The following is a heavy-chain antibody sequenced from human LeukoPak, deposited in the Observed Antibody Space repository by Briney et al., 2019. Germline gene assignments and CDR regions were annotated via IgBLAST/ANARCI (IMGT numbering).Heavy chain of an antibody. V-gene: IGHV4-39*01. Sequence: SETLSLTCSVSGGSIRSNSHYWGWIRQPPRKGLAWMGSVFYTGGTYYNPSLKSRVTTSVDTSKNQFSLKLSYVTAEDTAVYYCASWTYSGSFDYWGQGTLVTVSS. CDR2: VFYTGGT. J-gene: IGHJ4*02. CDR3: ASWTYSGSFDY. D-gene: IGHD1-26*01. CDR1: GGSIRSNSHY.